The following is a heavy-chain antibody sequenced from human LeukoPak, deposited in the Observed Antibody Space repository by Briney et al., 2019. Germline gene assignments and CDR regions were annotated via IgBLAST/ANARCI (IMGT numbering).Heavy chain of an antibody. V-gene: IGHV3-7*01. J-gene: IGHJ4*02. D-gene: IGHD3-22*01. CDR1: GFTFSTYW. Sequence: PGGSLRLSCAASGFTFSTYWMSWVRQAPGKGLEWVANIQQDGIKKYYVDSVEGRFTISRENAKNSLFLQMSSLRADDTAVYYCARARGYDSSGYLIIFDYWGQGTLVTVSS. CDR3: ARARGYDSSGYLIIFDY. CDR2: IQQDGIKK.